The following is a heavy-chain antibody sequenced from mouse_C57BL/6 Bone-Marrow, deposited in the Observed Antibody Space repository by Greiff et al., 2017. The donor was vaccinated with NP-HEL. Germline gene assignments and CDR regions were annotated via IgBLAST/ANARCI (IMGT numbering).Heavy chain of an antibody. CDR2: IYPRSGNT. Sequence: QVQLKQSGAELARPGASVKLSCKASGYTFTSYGISWVKQRTGQGLEWIGEIYPRSGNTYYNEKFKGKATLTADKSSSTAYMELRSLTSEDSAVYFCARPLYYYGSSYVDYWGQGTTLTVSS. J-gene: IGHJ2*01. D-gene: IGHD1-1*01. V-gene: IGHV1-81*01. CDR3: ARPLYYYGSSYVDY. CDR1: GYTFTSYG.